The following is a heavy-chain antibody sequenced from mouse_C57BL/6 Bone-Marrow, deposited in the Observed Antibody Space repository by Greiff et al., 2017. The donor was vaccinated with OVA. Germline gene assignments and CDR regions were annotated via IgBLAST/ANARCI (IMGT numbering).Heavy chain of an antibody. D-gene: IGHD2-1*01. Sequence: EVQLQQSGAELVRPGASVKLSCTASGFPFNADSMHWVKPRPVQGLEWIGWIHPDNGATDYASQFQGKATMTSDTSSTTAYLQLSSLTSEETAVYYCTSYGNFDYWGQGTTLTVSS. V-gene: IGHV14-4*01. CDR2: IHPDNGAT. J-gene: IGHJ2*01. CDR1: GFPFNADS. CDR3: TSYGNFDY.